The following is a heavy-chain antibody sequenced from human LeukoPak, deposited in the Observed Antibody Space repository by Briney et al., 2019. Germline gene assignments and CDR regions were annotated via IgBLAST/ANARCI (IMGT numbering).Heavy chain of an antibody. CDR1: GFTFSSYR. CDR3: ARDSRDAFDI. Sequence: GGSLRLSCAASGFTFSSYRMNLVRQAPGKGLEWVSSISSSSSYIYYADSVKGRFTISRDNAKNSLYLQMNSLRAEDTAVYYCARDSRDAFDIWGQGTMATVSS. V-gene: IGHV3-21*01. CDR2: ISSSSSYI. J-gene: IGHJ3*02.